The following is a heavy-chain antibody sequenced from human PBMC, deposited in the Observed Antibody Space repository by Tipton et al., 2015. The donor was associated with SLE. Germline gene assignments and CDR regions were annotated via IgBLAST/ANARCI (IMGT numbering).Heavy chain of an antibody. CDR1: GFTFSSYA. V-gene: IGHV3-64*01. D-gene: IGHD2-2*01. CDR3: ARDRGLGYCSSTSCRDGFDI. Sequence: SLRLSCAASGFTFSSYAMHWVRQAPGKGLEYVSAISSNGGSTYYANSVKGRFTISRDNAKNSLYLQMNSLRAEDTAVYYCARDRGLGYCSSTSCRDGFDIWGQGTMVTVSS. J-gene: IGHJ3*02. CDR2: ISSNGGST.